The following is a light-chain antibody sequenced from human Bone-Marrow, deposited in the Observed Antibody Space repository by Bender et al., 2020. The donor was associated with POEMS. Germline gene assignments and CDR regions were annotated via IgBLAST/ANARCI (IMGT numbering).Light chain of an antibody. CDR3: AAWNDSLNGPV. J-gene: IGLJ1*01. V-gene: IGLV1-47*01. CDR1: SSNIGSNY. CDR2: RDD. Sequence: QSVLTQSPSASGTPGQRVTISCSGGSSNIGSNYVCWFQQLPGTAPKLLIYRDDQRPSGVPDRFSGSKSGTAASLAISGLRSEDEADYYCAAWNDSLNGPVFGTGTKVTVL.